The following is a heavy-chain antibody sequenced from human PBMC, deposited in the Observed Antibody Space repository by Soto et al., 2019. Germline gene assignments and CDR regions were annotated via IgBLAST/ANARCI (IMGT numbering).Heavy chain of an antibody. CDR2: IIPIFGTA. D-gene: IGHD1-26*01. Sequence: SVKVSCKASGGTFSSYAISWVRQAPGQGLEWMGGIIPIFGTANYAQKFQGRVTITADESTSTAYMELSSLRSEDTAVYYCARDKYSGSYFRYYYYGMDVWGQGTTVTVSS. J-gene: IGHJ6*02. CDR3: ARDKYSGSYFRYYYYGMDV. CDR1: GGTFSSYA. V-gene: IGHV1-69*13.